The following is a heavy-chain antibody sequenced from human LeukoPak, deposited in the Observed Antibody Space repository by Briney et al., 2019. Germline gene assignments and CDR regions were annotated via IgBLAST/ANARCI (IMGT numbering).Heavy chain of an antibody. V-gene: IGHV4-34*01. Sequence: SETLSLTCTVSGGSISSYYWSWIRQPPGKGLEWIGEINHSGSTNYNPSLKSRVTISVDTSKNQFSLKLSSVTAADTAVYYCARDFGEGYSGYDPNYYFDYWGQGTLVTVSS. CDR3: ARDFGEGYSGYDPNYYFDY. CDR1: GGSISSYY. D-gene: IGHD5-12*01. CDR2: INHSGST. J-gene: IGHJ4*02.